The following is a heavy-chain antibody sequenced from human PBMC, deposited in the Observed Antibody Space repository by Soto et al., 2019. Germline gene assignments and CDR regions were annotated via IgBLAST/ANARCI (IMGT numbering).Heavy chain of an antibody. J-gene: IGHJ4*02. Sequence: PGGSLRLSCAASGFTFSSYGMHWVRQAPGKGLEWVAVIWYDGSNKYYVDSVKGRFTISRDNSKNTLYLQMNSLRAEDTAVYYCARSSMITFGGVIVDYWGQGTLVTVSS. CDR2: IWYDGSNK. D-gene: IGHD3-16*02. CDR1: GFTFSSYG. V-gene: IGHV3-33*01. CDR3: ARSSMITFGGVIVDY.